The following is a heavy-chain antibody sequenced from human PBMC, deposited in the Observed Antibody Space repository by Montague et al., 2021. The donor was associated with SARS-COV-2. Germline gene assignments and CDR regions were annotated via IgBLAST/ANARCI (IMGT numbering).Heavy chain of an antibody. D-gene: IGHD2-21*02. J-gene: IGHJ4*02. Sequence: SETLSLTCAVYGGSFSGYYWSWIRQPPGKGLEWIGEINHSGSTNYNPSLKSRVTISSDTSKNQFSLKLNSVTAADTAVYFCVVVVPAMRPRSDYWGQGTLVTVSS. CDR3: VVVVPAMRPRSDY. V-gene: IGHV4-34*01. CDR1: GGSFSGYY. CDR2: INHSGST.